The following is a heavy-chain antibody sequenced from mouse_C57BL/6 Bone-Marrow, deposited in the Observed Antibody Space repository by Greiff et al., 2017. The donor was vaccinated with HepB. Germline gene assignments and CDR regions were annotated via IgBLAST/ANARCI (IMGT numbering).Heavy chain of an antibody. CDR3: ARYYYGSSAQYFDV. V-gene: IGHV7-3*01. CDR1: GFTFTDYY. D-gene: IGHD1-1*01. Sequence: EVKVVESGGGLVQPGGSLSLSCAASGFTFTDYYMSWVRQPPGKALEWLGFIRNKANGYTTEYSASVKGRFTISRDNSQSILYLQMNALIAEDSATYYCARYYYGSSAQYFDVWGTGTTVTVSS. CDR2: IRNKANGYTT. J-gene: IGHJ1*03.